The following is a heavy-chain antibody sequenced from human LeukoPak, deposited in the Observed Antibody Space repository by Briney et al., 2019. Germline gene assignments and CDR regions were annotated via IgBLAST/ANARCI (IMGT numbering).Heavy chain of an antibody. Sequence: KSGGSLRLSCAASGFTFSDYYMSWIRQAPGKGLEWVSYISSSGSTIYYADSVTGRFTISRDNAKNSLYLQMNSLSAEDTAVYYCARDQTIPASYSYYYYGMDVWGQGTTVTVSS. J-gene: IGHJ6*02. CDR2: ISSSGSTI. CDR3: ARDQTIPASYSYYYYGMDV. D-gene: IGHD2-2*01. V-gene: IGHV3-11*01. CDR1: GFTFSDYY.